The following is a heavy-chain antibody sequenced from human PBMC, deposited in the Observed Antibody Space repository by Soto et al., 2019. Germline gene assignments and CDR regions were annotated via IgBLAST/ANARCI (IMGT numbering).Heavy chain of an antibody. V-gene: IGHV1-69*01. CDR2: IIPIFGTA. Sequence: QVQLVQSGAEVKKPGSSVKVSCKASGGTFSSYAISWVRQAPGQGLEWMGGIIPIFGTANYAQKFQGRVTITADESTSTAYMELSSLRSEDTAVYYCARDKLKLRGGTTYYYYGMDVWGQGTTVTVSS. CDR3: ARDKLKLRGGTTYYYYGMDV. CDR1: GGTFSSYA. D-gene: IGHD1-7*01. J-gene: IGHJ6*02.